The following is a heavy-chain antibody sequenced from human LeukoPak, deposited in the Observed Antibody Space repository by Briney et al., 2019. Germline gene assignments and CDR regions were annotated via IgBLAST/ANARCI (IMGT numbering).Heavy chain of an antibody. CDR1: GGSISSYY. CDR2: TYYSGST. J-gene: IGHJ4*02. CDR3: ARDHGDYDFDY. V-gene: IGHV4-59*01. Sequence: SETLSLTCTVSGGSISSYYWSWIRQPPGKGLEWIGYTYYSGSTNYNPSLKSRVTISVDTSKNQFSLKLSSVTAADTAVYYCARDHGDYDFDYWGQGTLVTVSS. D-gene: IGHD4-17*01.